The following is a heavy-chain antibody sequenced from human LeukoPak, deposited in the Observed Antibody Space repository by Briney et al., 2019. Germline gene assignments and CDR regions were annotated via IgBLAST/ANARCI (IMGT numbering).Heavy chain of an antibody. V-gene: IGHV4-31*03. CDR2: IDFRGST. D-gene: IGHD6-19*01. CDR1: GGSISSGDYY. J-gene: IGHJ4*02. CDR3: ARVETVAGHPFFDY. Sequence: SQTLSLTCTVSGGSISSGDYYWTWIRQHPGKGLEWIGYIDFRGSTYYNPSLKSRVIISIDTSKNQFSLKVSSVTAADTAVYYCARVETVAGHPFFDYWGQGTLVTVSS.